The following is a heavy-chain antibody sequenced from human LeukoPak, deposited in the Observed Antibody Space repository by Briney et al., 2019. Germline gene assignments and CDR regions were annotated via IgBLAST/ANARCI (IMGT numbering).Heavy chain of an antibody. CDR2: IGVGGGT. V-gene: IGHV3-13*01. J-gene: IGHJ2*01. CDR3: ARRPNWGAANWYFDL. CDR1: GFTVNYYD. D-gene: IGHD7-27*01. Sequence: PGGSLRLSCAVSGFTVNYYDMHWVRRATGKGLEWVSTIGVGGGTHYPDSVKGRFTISRENAKNSLYLQMHSLRVEDTAVYYYARRPNWGAANWYFDLWGRGTLVAVSS.